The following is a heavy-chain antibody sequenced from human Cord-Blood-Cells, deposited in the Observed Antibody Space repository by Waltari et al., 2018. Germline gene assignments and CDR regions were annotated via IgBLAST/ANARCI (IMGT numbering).Heavy chain of an antibody. CDR2: ISYDGSNK. CDR3: AKGLNWGYFDL. V-gene: IGHV3-30*18. J-gene: IGHJ2*01. D-gene: IGHD7-27*01. Sequence: QVQLVESGGGVVQPGRSLRLSCAASGFTCSSYGMHWVRQAPGKGLEWVAVISYDGSNKYYADSVKGRFTISRDNSKNTLYLQMNSLRAEDTAVYYCAKGLNWGYFDLWGRGTLVTVSS. CDR1: GFTCSSYG.